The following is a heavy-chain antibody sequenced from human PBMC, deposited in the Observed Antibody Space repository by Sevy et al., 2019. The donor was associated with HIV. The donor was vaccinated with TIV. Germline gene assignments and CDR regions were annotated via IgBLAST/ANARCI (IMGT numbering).Heavy chain of an antibody. CDR3: ARDGGGGYCSGGGCWYWFDP. CDR1: GFTFSSYA. Sequence: GGSLRLSCAASGFTFSSYAMHWVRQAPGKGLEWVAVISYDGSNKYYADSVKGRFTISRDNSKNTLYLQMNSLRAEDTAVYYCARDGGGGYCSGGGCWYWFDPWGQGTLVTVSS. V-gene: IGHV3-30-3*01. CDR2: ISYDGSNK. D-gene: IGHD2-15*01. J-gene: IGHJ5*02.